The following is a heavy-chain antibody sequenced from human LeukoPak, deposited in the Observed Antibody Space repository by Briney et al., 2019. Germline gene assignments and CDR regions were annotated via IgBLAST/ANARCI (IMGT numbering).Heavy chain of an antibody. D-gene: IGHD6-13*01. Sequence: GGSLRLSCAASGFAFSNYWMSWVRQAPGKGLEWVANIKRDGNDKYYVDSVKGRFTISRDNAENSLYLEVNSLRAEDTAVYYCARDHQQLVYYFDYWGQGTLVTVSS. CDR3: ARDHQQLVYYFDY. CDR1: GFAFSNYW. J-gene: IGHJ4*02. CDR2: IKRDGNDK. V-gene: IGHV3-7*01.